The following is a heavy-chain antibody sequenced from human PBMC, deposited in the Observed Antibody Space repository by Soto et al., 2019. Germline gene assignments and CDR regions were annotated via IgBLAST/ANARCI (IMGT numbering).Heavy chain of an antibody. CDR2: ISYDGSNK. CDR1: GFTFSSYA. CDR3: ARGGEFWGAHYYYYGMDV. J-gene: IGHJ6*02. Sequence: QVQLVESGGGVVQPGRSLRLSCAASGFTFSSYAMHWVRQAPGKGLEWVAVISYDGSNKYYADSVKGRFTISRDNSKNTLYLQMNSLRAEDTAVYYCARGGEFWGAHYYYYGMDVWGQGTTVTVSS. V-gene: IGHV3-30-3*01. D-gene: IGHD3-16*01.